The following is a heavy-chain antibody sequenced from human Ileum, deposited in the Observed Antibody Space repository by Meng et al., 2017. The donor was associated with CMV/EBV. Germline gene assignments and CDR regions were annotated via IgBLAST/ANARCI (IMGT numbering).Heavy chain of an antibody. CDR3: ARGHVSGWLNWFDP. Sequence: SETLSLTCTVSSGSISGYYWGWIRQPPEMALEWIGYIDYTGRTNYSPSLKSRVTISVDTSKNQLSLKLSSVTAADTAIYYCARGHVSGWLNWFDPWGQGTLVTVSS. V-gene: IGHV4-59*01. CDR1: SGSISGYY. D-gene: IGHD6-19*01. CDR2: IDYTGRT. J-gene: IGHJ5*02.